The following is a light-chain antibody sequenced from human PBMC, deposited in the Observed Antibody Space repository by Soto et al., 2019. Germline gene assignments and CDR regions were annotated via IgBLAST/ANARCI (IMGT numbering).Light chain of an antibody. V-gene: IGLV2-14*03. Sequence: QSVLNQPASVSGSPGQSITISCTGTSSDVGGYNYVSWYQQHPGKAPKLTISDVTNRPSGVSNRFSGSKSGNTASLTISGLQAEDEAEYYCSSYTSSTTFVFGTGTKVTVL. J-gene: IGLJ1*01. CDR2: DVT. CDR1: SSDVGGYNY. CDR3: SSYTSSTTFV.